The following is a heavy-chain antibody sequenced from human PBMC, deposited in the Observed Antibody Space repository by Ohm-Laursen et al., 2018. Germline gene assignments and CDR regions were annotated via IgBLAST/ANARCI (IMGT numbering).Heavy chain of an antibody. CDR3: ARLPDHSGWPFDY. D-gene: IGHD6-19*01. CDR2: IHYDGRT. Sequence: SDTLSLTCIVSDAAFRRDYWTWIRQFPGREMEWIGYIHYDGRTVYNPSLRSRLTMSIDTSKKQFSLRLTPATAADTAIYYCARLPDHSGWPFDYWGQGTLVTVSS. CDR1: DAAFRRDY. V-gene: IGHV4-59*07. J-gene: IGHJ4*02.